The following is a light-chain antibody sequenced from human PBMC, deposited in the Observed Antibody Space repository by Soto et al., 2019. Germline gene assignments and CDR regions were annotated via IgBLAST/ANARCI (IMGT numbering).Light chain of an antibody. CDR1: QSVLSNSKNY. CDR2: WAS. Sequence: DFVMTQSPDSLAVSLGERATINCKSSQSVLSNSKNYLGWFQQKPGQPPKLLISWASTRESGVPDRFSGSGAGTDFTLTITSLQAEDVAVYYCQQYHSDPITFGQGTRLEI. CDR3: QQYHSDPIT. J-gene: IGKJ5*01. V-gene: IGKV4-1*01.